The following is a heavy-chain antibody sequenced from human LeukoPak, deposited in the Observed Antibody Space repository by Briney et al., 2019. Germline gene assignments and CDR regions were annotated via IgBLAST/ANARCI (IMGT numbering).Heavy chain of an antibody. V-gene: IGHV3-30*02. CDR1: GFTFSSYG. D-gene: IGHD5-18*01. CDR3: AKDGWLQSLDY. J-gene: IGHJ4*02. CDR2: IRFDGSGK. Sequence: GGSLRLSCAASGFTFSSYGMHWVRQAPGKGPEWVAFIRFDGSGKYYAGSMKGCLTISRDNSKNTVYLQMESLRVEDTAFYYCAKDGWLQSLDYWGQGTLVAVSA.